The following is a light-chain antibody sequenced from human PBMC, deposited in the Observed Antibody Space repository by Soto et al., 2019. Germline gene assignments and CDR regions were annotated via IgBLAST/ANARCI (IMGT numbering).Light chain of an antibody. CDR2: GAS. CDR1: QSVSSN. V-gene: IGKV3D-15*01. CDR3: QQYNNWPLT. Sequence: LSVSXAERATVDCMASQSVSSNLASHQQRPGHAPRLLIYGASTRATGVPARFSGGGSGTEFTLTITSLQSEDFAVYWCQQYNNWPLTFGPGTGLHI. J-gene: IGKJ5*01.